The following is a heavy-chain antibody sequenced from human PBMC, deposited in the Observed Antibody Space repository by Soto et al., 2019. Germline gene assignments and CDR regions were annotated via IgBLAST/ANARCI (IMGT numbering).Heavy chain of an antibody. CDR2: IYYSGST. Sequence: SETLSLTCTVSGGSISSSSYYWGWIRQPPGKGLEWIGSIYYSGSTYYNPSLKSRVTISVDTSKNQFSLKLSSVTAADTAVYYCASQFLVDGMEWNEDNQYRLDVWGQGSTVAVS. CDR3: ASQFLVDGMEWNEDNQYRLDV. V-gene: IGHV4-39*01. D-gene: IGHD1-1*01. J-gene: IGHJ6*02. CDR1: GGSISSSSYY.